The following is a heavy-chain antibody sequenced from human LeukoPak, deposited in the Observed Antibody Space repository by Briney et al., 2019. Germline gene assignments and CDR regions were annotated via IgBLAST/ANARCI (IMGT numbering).Heavy chain of an antibody. Sequence: PGGSLRLSCAASGFTFSSYEMNWVRQAPGKGLEWVSYISGSSSTIYYADSVKGRFTISRDNAKNSLYLQMNSLRAEDTAVYYCARIIDPLGVNDYWGQGTLVTVSS. CDR2: ISGSSSTI. V-gene: IGHV3-48*03. D-gene: IGHD2-8*01. CDR3: ARIIDPLGVNDY. J-gene: IGHJ4*02. CDR1: GFTFSSYE.